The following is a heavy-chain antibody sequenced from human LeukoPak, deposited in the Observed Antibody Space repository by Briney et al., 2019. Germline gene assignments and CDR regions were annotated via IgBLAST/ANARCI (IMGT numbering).Heavy chain of an antibody. CDR3: ARDRVTMVRGVINWFDP. CDR1: GYTFTGYY. Sequence: ASVKVSCKASGYTFTGYYMHWVRQAPGQGLEWMGWINPNSGGTNYAQKFQGRVTMTRDMSISTAYMELSRLRSDDTAVYYCARDRVTMVRGVINWFDPWGQGTLVTVSS. D-gene: IGHD3-10*01. J-gene: IGHJ5*02. V-gene: IGHV1-2*02. CDR2: INPNSGGT.